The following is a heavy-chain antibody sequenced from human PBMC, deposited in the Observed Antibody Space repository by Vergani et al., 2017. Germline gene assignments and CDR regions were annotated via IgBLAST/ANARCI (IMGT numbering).Heavy chain of an antibody. CDR2: INPNSGGT. J-gene: IGHJ6*02. D-gene: IGHD1-1*01. Sequence: QVQLVQSGAEVKKPGASVKVSCKASGYTFTGYYMHWVRQAPGQGLEWMGWINPNSGGTNYAQKFQGRVTMTRDTSKNQFSLKLSSVTAADTAVYYCARGFVTPPWSVWGQGTTVTVSS. CDR1: GYTFTGYY. CDR3: ARGFVTPPWSV. V-gene: IGHV1-2*02.